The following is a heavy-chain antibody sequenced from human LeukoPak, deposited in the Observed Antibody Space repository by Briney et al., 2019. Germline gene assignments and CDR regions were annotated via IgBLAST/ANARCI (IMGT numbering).Heavy chain of an antibody. CDR3: AGTYYYDSSGYYPAFDY. CDR2: INAANGST. J-gene: IGHJ4*02. CDR1: GYSFTDYA. D-gene: IGHD3-22*01. Sequence: ASVKVSCKVSGYSFTDYAMHWVRQAPGQRLEWMGWINAANGSTKYSQKFQGRVTITRDTSASRAYMELSSLRSEDTAVYYCAGTYYYDSSGYYPAFDYWGQGTLVTVSS. V-gene: IGHV1-3*01.